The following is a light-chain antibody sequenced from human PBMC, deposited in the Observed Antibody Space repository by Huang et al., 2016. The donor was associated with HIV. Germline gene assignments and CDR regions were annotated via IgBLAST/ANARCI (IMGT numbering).Light chain of an antibody. CDR2: WAS. V-gene: IGKV4-1*01. Sequence: DIVMTQSPDSLAVSLGERATINCKSSQSLLYSSHNKNYLAWYQQKPGQPPKLLIYWASTRESGVPDRFTGSGSGTVFTRTISSLQAEDVAVYYCQQYYNTPLTFGQGTKLEIK. CDR3: QQYYNTPLT. CDR1: QSLLYSSHNKNY. J-gene: IGKJ2*01.